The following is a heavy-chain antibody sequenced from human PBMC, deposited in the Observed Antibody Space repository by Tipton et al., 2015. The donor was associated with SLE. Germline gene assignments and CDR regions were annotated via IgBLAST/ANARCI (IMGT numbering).Heavy chain of an antibody. V-gene: IGHV4-4*02. CDR3: AKDYNHDNADYN. J-gene: IGHJ2*01. CDR1: GGSIRSSNW. D-gene: IGHD4-17*01. Sequence: TLSLTCTVSGGSIRSSNWWSWVRQPPGKGLEWIGEIHHSGSTNSNPSLKSRVTISVDKSKNQFSLKLSSVTVADTAVYYCAKDYNHDNADYNWGRGTLVTVSS. CDR2: IHHSGST.